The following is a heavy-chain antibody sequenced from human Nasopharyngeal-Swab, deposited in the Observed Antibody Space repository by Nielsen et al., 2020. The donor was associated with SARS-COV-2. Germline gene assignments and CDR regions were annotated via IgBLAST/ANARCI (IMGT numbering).Heavy chain of an antibody. CDR2: LNYGGRP. Sequence: WIRQPPGKGLEWIGSLNYGGRPYYNPSLKSRVTISIGTSKNQFSLKLNSVTAADTAVYYCARQEDTAMVPEENWGRGTLVTVSS. CDR3: ARQEDTAMVPEEN. D-gene: IGHD5-18*01. J-gene: IGHJ4*02. V-gene: IGHV4-39*01.